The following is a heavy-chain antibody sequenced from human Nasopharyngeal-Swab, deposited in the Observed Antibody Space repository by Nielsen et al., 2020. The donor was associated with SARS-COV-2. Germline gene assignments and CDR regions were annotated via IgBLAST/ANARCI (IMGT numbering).Heavy chain of an antibody. CDR1: GFTFSSYA. D-gene: IGHD6-13*01. J-gene: IGHJ4*02. V-gene: IGHV3-23*01. CDR3: AKGVSAFDY. Sequence: GESLKISCAASGFTFSSYAMSWVRQAPGKGLEWVSDISGSGGSTYYADSVKGRFTISRDNSKNTLYLQMNSLRAEDTAVYYCAKGVSAFDYWGQGTLVTVSS. CDR2: ISGSGGST.